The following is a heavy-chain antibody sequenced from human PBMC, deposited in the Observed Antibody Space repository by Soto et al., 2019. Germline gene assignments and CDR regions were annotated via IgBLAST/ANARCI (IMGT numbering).Heavy chain of an antibody. Sequence: PGASLKISCKGVGYKFGSAWIGWVRQMPGKGLEWMGIIKPGTSDIRYSPSCRGHVTISADEAVSTAYLQWSSLKASDTAVYYCARQLSHICDSWGQGTLVTVSS. V-gene: IGHV5-51*01. J-gene: IGHJ4*02. CDR1: GYKFGSAW. CDR2: IKPGTSDI. D-gene: IGHD3-3*02. CDR3: ARQLSHICDS.